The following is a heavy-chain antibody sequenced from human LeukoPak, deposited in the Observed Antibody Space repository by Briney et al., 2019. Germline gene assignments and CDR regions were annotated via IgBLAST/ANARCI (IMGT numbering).Heavy chain of an antibody. J-gene: IGHJ4*02. D-gene: IGHD3-22*01. CDR3: ASAGYYYDSSGYYSAFHY. CDR1: SGSIGSYY. CDR2: MYYSGST. Sequence: SETLSLTCTVSSGSIGSYYWSWIRQPPGKGLEWIGYMYYSGSTSYNSSLNSRVTMSVDTSKNQLSLKLSSVTAADTAVYYCASAGYYYDSSGYYSAFHYWGQGSLVTVSS. V-gene: IGHV4-59*01.